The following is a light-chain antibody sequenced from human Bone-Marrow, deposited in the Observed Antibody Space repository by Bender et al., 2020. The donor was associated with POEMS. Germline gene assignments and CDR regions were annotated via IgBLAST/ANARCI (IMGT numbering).Light chain of an antibody. Sequence: QSALTQPASVSGSPGQSITISCTGTSSDVGGYNYVSWFQQHPGKAPKLMIYDVSDRPSGVSNRFSASKSGNTASLTISGLQAEDEADYYCSSYAGSDILVVGGGTKLTVL. J-gene: IGLJ2*01. CDR3: SSYAGSDILV. CDR1: SSDVGGYNY. V-gene: IGLV2-14*01. CDR2: DVS.